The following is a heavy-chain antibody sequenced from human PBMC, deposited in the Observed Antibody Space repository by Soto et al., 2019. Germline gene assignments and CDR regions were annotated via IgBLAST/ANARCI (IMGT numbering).Heavy chain of an antibody. CDR3: ARGGYYDSSGYYPDAFDI. Sequence: QVQLVQSGAEVKKPGSSVKVSCKASGGTFSSYAISWVRQAPGQGLEWMGGIIPIFGTANYAQKFQGRVTITADESTSTAYMELSSLRSEDKAVYYCARGGYYDSSGYYPDAFDIWDQGTMVTVSS. V-gene: IGHV1-69*01. CDR1: GGTFSSYA. J-gene: IGHJ3*02. D-gene: IGHD3-22*01. CDR2: IIPIFGTA.